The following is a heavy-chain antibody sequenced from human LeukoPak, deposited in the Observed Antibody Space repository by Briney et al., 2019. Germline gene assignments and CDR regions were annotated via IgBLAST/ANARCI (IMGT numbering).Heavy chain of an antibody. CDR2: INPNSGGT. CDR3: ARSPTSSYGLFQH. V-gene: IGHV1-2*02. CDR1: GYTFTSYY. J-gene: IGHJ1*01. Sequence: ASVKVSCKASGYTFTSYYMNWVRQAPGQGLEWMGWINPNSGGTNYAQKFQGRVTMTRDTSINTAYMELSRLRSDDTAVYYCARSPTSSYGLFQHWGQGTLVTVSS. D-gene: IGHD5-18*01.